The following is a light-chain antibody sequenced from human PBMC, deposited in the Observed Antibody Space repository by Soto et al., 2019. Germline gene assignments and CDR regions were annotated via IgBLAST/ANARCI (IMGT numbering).Light chain of an antibody. CDR2: AAS. V-gene: IGKV3-20*01. CDR3: QQFGNSLIT. CDR1: QSVSSTY. Sequence: EIVLTQSPGTLSLSPGDRATLSCRASQSVSSTYLAWFQQKPGQAPRLLIYAASSRATALPDRFSGSGSGTDFTLTISSQEPEDFAVYYCQQFGNSLITFGQGTRLEIK. J-gene: IGKJ5*01.